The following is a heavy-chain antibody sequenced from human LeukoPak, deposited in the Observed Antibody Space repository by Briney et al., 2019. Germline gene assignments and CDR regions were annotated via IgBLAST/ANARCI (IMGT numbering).Heavy chain of an antibody. CDR1: GGSISRSNYY. CDR2: IYYSGNT. Sequence: SDTLSLTCIVSGGSISRSNYYWGWIRQSPGKGLEWIGSIYYSGNTYYNPSLKSRVTISVDTSKNQFSQKLSSVTAADTAVYYCARGDYYYDSTDLGAFDIWGQGTMVTVSS. V-gene: IGHV4-39*01. J-gene: IGHJ3*02. CDR3: ARGDYYYDSTDLGAFDI. D-gene: IGHD3-22*01.